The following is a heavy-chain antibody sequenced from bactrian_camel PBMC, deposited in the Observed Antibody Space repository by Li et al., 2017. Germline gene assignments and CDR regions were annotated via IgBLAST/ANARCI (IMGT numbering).Heavy chain of an antibody. D-gene: IGHD2*01. CDR3: AARTRGIYCRVVAEYID. Sequence: HVQLVESGGGSVQVGGSLRLSCATRGYTRRSGCLAWFRQVPGKEREMVAQIQDDGAKHYDSTAEGRFTISKDAAKDTLDLRMTSLKPEDSGMYYCAARTRGIYCRVVAEYIDWGQGTQVTVS. CDR1: GYTRRSGC. CDR2: IQDDGAK. J-gene: IGHJ4*01. V-gene: IGHV3S55*01.